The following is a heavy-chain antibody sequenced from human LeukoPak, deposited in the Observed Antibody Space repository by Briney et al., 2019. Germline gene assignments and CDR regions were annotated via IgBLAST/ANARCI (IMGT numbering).Heavy chain of an antibody. CDR3: ARRAGAYSHPYDY. V-gene: IGHV3-NL1*01. D-gene: IGHD4/OR15-4a*01. CDR2: IYSDNT. J-gene: IGHJ4*02. CDR1: GFTFNSYG. Sequence: PGGSLRLSCAASGFTFNSYGMHWVRQAPGKGLEWVSFIYSDNTHYSDSVKGRFTISRDNSKNTLYLQMNSLRAEDTAVYYCARRAGAYSHPYDYWGQGTLVTVSS.